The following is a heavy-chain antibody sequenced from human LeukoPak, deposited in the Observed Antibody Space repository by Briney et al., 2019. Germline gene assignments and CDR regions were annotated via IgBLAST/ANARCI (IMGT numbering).Heavy chain of an antibody. CDR2: IYYSGST. J-gene: IGHJ6*03. CDR1: GYSISSGYY. CDR3: ASTSYYYYYYMDV. Sequence: SETLSLTCTVSGYSISSGYYWGWIRQPPGKGLEWIGSIYYSGSTYYNPSLKSRVTISVDTSKNQFSLKLSSVTAADTAVYYCASTSYYYYYYMDVWGKGTTVTVSS. V-gene: IGHV4-38-2*02.